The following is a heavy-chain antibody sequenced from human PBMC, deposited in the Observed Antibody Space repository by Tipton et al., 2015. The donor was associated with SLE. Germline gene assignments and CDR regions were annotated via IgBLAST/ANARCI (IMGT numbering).Heavy chain of an antibody. Sequence: SLILSFSSSLFTFIIYFIHFVLQAPVNLLECFAFIRYDGSNKYYADSVKGRFTISRDNSKNTLYLQMNSLRAEDTAVYYCASNIVGAKYYFEYWGKGTLV. CDR1: LFTFIIYF. D-gene: IGHD1-26*01. V-gene: IGHV3-30*02. CDR2: IRYDGSNK. J-gene: IGHJ4*02. CDR3: ASNIVGAKYYFEY.